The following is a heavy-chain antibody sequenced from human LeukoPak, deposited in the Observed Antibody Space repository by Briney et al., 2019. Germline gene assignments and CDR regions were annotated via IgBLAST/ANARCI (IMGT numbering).Heavy chain of an antibody. CDR1: GGSISSYY. CDR3: ARAITGTTFAFDI. V-gene: IGHV4-59*13. CDR2: IYYSGST. Sequence: SETLSLTRTVSGGSISSYYWSWIRQPPGKGLEWIGYIYYSGSTNYDPSLKSRVTMSVDTSKNQFSLNLSSVTAADTAVYYCARAITGTTFAFDIWGQGTMVTVSS. D-gene: IGHD1-20*01. J-gene: IGHJ3*02.